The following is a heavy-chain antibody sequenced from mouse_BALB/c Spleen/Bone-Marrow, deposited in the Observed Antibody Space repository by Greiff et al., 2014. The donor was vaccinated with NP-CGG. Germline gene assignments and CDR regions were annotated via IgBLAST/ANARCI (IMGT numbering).Heavy chain of an antibody. CDR3: ARELGLRLAY. Sequence: QVQLQQSGAELMKPGASVKISCKTSGYTFSSYWIEWVKQRPGHGLEWIGEILPGSGSTNSNEKFKGKATFTADTSSNTAYMQLSSLTSEDSSVHYWARELGLRLAYWGQGTLVTVSA. CDR2: ILPGSGST. J-gene: IGHJ3*01. V-gene: IGHV1-9*01. CDR1: GYTFSSYW. D-gene: IGHD3-1*01.